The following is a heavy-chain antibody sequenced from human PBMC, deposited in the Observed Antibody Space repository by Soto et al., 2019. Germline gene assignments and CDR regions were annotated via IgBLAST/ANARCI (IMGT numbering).Heavy chain of an antibody. CDR3: ARGGPRGGYCSGGSCPTVYYYYYGMDV. CDR2: IIPNSGGT. V-gene: IGHV1-69*10. J-gene: IGHJ6*02. Sequence: SVKVSCKASGGTFSSYTISWVRQAPGQGLEWMGGIIPNSGGTNYAQKFQGRVTMTRDTSTSTVYMELSSLRSEDTAVYYCARGGPRGGYCSGGSCPTVYYYYYGMDVWGQGTTVTVSS. D-gene: IGHD2-15*01. CDR1: GGTFSSYT.